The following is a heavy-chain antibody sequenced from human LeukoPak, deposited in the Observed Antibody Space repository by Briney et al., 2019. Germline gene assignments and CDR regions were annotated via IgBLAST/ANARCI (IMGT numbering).Heavy chain of an antibody. D-gene: IGHD3-22*01. CDR3: ARDRRYYDTSGTVYYDAMDV. Sequence: SETLSLTCTVSGGSMSSYYWSWTRQPPGKGLEWIRYISYSGSTNYNPSLKSRVTISVDTSKNHFSLKLSSVTAADTAVYYCARDRRYYDTSGTVYYDAMDVWGQGATVTVSS. V-gene: IGHV4-59*01. CDR2: ISYSGST. CDR1: GGSMSSYY. J-gene: IGHJ6*02.